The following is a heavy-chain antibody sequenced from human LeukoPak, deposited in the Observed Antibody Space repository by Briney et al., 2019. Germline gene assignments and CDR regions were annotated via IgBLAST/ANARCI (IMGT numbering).Heavy chain of an antibody. J-gene: IGHJ4*02. D-gene: IGHD4-23*01. CDR1: GGSISSYY. CDR2: IYASGST. CDR3: ARRYGGNPMFFFDS. V-gene: IGHV4-4*07. Sequence: SETLSLTCTVSGGSISSYYWSWIRQPAGEGLEWIGRIYASGSTNYNPSLKSRVTISLDQSMNQFSLKLSSVTAADTAVYYCARRYGGNPMFFFDSWGLRTLVTVSS.